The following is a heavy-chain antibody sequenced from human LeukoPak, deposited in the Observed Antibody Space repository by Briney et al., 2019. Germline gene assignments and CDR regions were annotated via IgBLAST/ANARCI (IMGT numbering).Heavy chain of an antibody. J-gene: IGHJ3*02. CDR1: GYTFTIFG. CDR2: MNADNGNT. CDR3: ARRDSGLDAFDI. D-gene: IGHD3-10*01. Sequence: ASVKVSCKASGYTFTIFGITWVRQAPGQGLEWMGWMNADNGNTNYAQNLQGRVTMTTDTSTSTAYMELRSLRSDDTAVYYCARRDSGLDAFDIWGQGTMVIVSS. V-gene: IGHV1-18*01.